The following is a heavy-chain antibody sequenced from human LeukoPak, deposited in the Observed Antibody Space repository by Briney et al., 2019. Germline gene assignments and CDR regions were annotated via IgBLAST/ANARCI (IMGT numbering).Heavy chain of an antibody. CDR2: IRYDGSNK. D-gene: IGHD3-10*01. CDR1: GFTFSSYG. V-gene: IGHV3-30*02. Sequence: GGSLRLSCAASGFTFSSYGMHWVRQAPGKGLEWVAFIRYDGSNKYYADSVKGRFTISRDNSKNTLYLQMNSLRAEDTAVYYCAKEGYYGSGTHYHFDYWGQGTLVTVSS. CDR3: AKEGYYGSGTHYHFDY. J-gene: IGHJ4*02.